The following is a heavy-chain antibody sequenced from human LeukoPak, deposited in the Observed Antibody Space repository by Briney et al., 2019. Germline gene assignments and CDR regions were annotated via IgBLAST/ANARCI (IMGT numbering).Heavy chain of an antibody. CDR2: IYHSGST. D-gene: IGHD3-3*01. CDR3: ARHWDGVVIIDY. CDR1: GYSISRGYY. Sequence: SETLSPTCAVSGYSISRGYYWGWTRQPPGKGREGIGSIYHSGSTYYNPSLKSRVTISVDTSKNQFSLKLSSVTAADTAVYYCARHWDGVVIIDYWGQGTLVTVSS. J-gene: IGHJ4*02. V-gene: IGHV4-38-2*01.